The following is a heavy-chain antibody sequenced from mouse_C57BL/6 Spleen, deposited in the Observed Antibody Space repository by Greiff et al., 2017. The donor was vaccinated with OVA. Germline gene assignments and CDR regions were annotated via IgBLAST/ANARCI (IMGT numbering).Heavy chain of an antibody. Sequence: QVQLQQSGPELVKPGASVKISCKASGYAFSSSWMNWVKQRPGKGLEWIGRIYPGDGDTNYNGKFKGKATLTADKSSSTAYMQLSSLTSEDSAVYCCARWGDAMDYWGQGTSVTVSS. J-gene: IGHJ4*01. CDR2: IYPGDGDT. CDR3: ARWGDAMDY. V-gene: IGHV1-82*01. CDR1: GYAFSSSW.